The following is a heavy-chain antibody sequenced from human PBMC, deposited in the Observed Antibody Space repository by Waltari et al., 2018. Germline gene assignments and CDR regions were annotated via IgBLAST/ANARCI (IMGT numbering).Heavy chain of an antibody. J-gene: IGHJ5*02. CDR3: ARTTGGDWFDP. CDR2: IYYSGST. Sequence: QVQLQESGPGLVKPSETLSLTCTVSGGSISSHYWSWIRQPPGKGLEWIGYIYYSGSTNYNPSLKSRVTISVDTSKNQFSLKLSSVTAADTAVYYCARTTGGDWFDPWGQGTLVTVSS. V-gene: IGHV4-59*11. CDR1: GGSISSHY. D-gene: IGHD1-1*01.